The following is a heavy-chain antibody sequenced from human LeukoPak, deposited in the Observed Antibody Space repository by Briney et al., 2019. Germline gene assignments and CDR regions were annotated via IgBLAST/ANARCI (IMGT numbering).Heavy chain of an antibody. J-gene: IGHJ4*02. CDR3: ARGYSYGHDY. D-gene: IGHD5-18*01. CDR2: INHSGST. V-gene: IGHV4-39*07. Sequence: PSETLSLTCTVSGGSISSSSYYWGWIRQPPGKGLEWIGEINHSGSTNYNPSLKSRVTISVDTSKNQFSLKLSSVTAADTAVYYCARGYSYGHDYWGQGTLVTVSS. CDR1: GGSISSSSYY.